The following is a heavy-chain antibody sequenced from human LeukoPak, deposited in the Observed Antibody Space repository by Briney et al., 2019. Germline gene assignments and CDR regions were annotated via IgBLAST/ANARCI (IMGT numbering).Heavy chain of an antibody. J-gene: IGHJ4*02. CDR2: ISSSGNII. V-gene: IGHV3-11*01. CDR3: AGRDPNVYIVPTLHPFDY. Sequence: GGSLRLSCAASGFTFSDYYMSWTRQAPGKGLEWVSYISSSGNIIYYADSVKGRFTISRDNAKNSLYLQMNSLRAEDTAVYYCAGRDPNVYIVPTLHPFDYWGQGTLVTVSS. CDR1: GFTFSDYY. D-gene: IGHD5-12*01.